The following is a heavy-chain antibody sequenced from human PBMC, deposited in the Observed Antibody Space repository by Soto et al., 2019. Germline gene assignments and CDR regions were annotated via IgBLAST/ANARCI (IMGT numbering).Heavy chain of an antibody. CDR3: ARDPLGGGAPYYLDY. D-gene: IGHD3-16*01. J-gene: IGHJ4*02. Sequence: VLVTVSCTTAGSTYTEYYLDRVRKAPGQGPEWLGGINPRTGDTNQAQKFQGRVTMTRDMSLTTAYMELHRLTSDDTAVYYCARDPLGGGAPYYLDYRGQASLVNVSS. V-gene: IGHV1-2*02. CDR1: GSTYTEYY. CDR2: INPRTGDT.